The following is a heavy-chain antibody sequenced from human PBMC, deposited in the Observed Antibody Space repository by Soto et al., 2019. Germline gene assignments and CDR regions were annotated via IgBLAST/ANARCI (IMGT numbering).Heavy chain of an antibody. J-gene: IGHJ6*02. CDR3: ATRNVEMATIRGYYYGMDV. V-gene: IGHV1-24*01. CDR2: FDPEDGET. CDR1: GYTLTELS. D-gene: IGHD5-12*01. Sequence: GASVKVSCKVSGYTLTELSMHWVRQAPGKGLEWMGGFDPEDGETIYAQKFQGRVTMTEDTSTDTAYMELSSLRSEDTAVYYCATRNVEMATIRGYYYGMDVWGQGTTVTVSS.